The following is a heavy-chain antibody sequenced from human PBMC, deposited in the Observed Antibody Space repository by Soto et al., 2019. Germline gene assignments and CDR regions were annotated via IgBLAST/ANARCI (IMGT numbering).Heavy chain of an antibody. CDR1: GFMFSRYA. V-gene: IGHV3-30-3*01. J-gene: IGHJ1*01. CDR3: ARSRSGAVPDSFGY. Sequence: QVQLVESGGRVVQPGGSLRLSCAASGFMFSRYAIHWVRQAPGKGQEWVAVISKDGSVNYYADSVRGRFSISRDKSKNTVYLEMNGMRDDDTAVFYCARSRSGAVPDSFGYWGQGTLVTVSS. CDR2: ISKDGSVN. D-gene: IGHD3-3*01.